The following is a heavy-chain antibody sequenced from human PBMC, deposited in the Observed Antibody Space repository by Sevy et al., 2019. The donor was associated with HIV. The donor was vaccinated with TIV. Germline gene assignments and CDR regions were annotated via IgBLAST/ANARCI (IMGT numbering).Heavy chain of an antibody. Sequence: GGSLRLSCSASGFAFETYPMHWVRQAPGKGLEWVSGITWNSGNTGYADSVKGRFIVSRDNAKESLFLQMDSLRPDDTAVYFCTREDRPLIAAAARYFDVWGQGTLVTVSS. J-gene: IGHJ4*02. V-gene: IGHV3-9*01. D-gene: IGHD6-13*01. CDR3: TREDRPLIAAAARYFDV. CDR1: GFAFETYP. CDR2: ITWNSGNT.